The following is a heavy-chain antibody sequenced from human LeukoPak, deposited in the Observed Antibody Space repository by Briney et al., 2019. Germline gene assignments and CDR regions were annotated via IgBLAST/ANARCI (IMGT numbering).Heavy chain of an antibody. CDR3: ARGPGDYYGSGSYP. Sequence: SETLSLTCAVHGGSFSGYYWSWIRQPPGKGLEWIGEINHSGSTNYNPSLKSRVTISVDTSKNQFSLKLSSVTAADTAVYYCARGPGDYYGSGSYPWGQGTLVTVSS. CDR1: GGSFSGYY. D-gene: IGHD3-10*01. J-gene: IGHJ5*02. CDR2: INHSGST. V-gene: IGHV4-34*01.